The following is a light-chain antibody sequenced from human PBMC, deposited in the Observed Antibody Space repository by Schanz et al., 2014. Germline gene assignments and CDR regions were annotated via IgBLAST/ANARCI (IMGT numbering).Light chain of an antibody. Sequence: QSALTQPASVSGSPGQSITISCTGTTTDIGGYNYVSWYQQHPAKAPKLMIYDVSNRPSGVSNRFSGSKSGNTASLSISGLRAEDEADYYCSSYTRSSTVVFGGGTKLTVL. CDR2: DVS. CDR3: SSYTRSSTVV. V-gene: IGLV2-14*01. CDR1: TTDIGGYNY. J-gene: IGLJ2*01.